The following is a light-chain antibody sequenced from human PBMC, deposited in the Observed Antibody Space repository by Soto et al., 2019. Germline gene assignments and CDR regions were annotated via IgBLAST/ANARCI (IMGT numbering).Light chain of an antibody. CDR3: QQYGSSSFT. CDR1: QSVSSSY. V-gene: IGKV3-20*01. Sequence: EIVLTQSPGTLSLSPGERATLSCRASQSVSSSYLAWYQQQPGQATRLLIYGASSTATGIPDRFSGSGSGTDFTLTISRLEPEDSAVYYCQQYGSSSFTFGPGTKVDIK. J-gene: IGKJ3*01. CDR2: GAS.